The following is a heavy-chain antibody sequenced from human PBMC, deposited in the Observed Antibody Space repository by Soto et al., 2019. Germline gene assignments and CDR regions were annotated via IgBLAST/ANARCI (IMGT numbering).Heavy chain of an antibody. CDR1: GFTFSNYA. D-gene: IGHD3-10*01. CDR3: AREFAPGSPNYDY. Sequence: GGSLRLSCASSGFTFSNYAMSWVRQPPGKGLEWVSTFTRNGNTYYADSVKGRFTISRDNSKNTLSLQMDSLRAEDTAVYYCAREFAPGSPNYDYWGLGTLVTVSS. CDR2: FTRNGNT. J-gene: IGHJ4*02. V-gene: IGHV3-23*01.